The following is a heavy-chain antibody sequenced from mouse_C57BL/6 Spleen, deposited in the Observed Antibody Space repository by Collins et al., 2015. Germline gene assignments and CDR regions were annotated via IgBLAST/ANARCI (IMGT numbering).Heavy chain of an antibody. D-gene: IGHD1-1*01. CDR1: GYTFTTCG. J-gene: IGHJ1*03. Sequence: QIQLVQSGLELKKPGETVKISCRASGYTFTTCGMSWVKQAPGKGLKWMGWINTYSGVPTYADDFKGRFAFSLQTSASTAYLQINNLKDEDTATYFCARSRHYYGSSYDWYFDVWGTGTTVTVSS. CDR2: INTYSGVP. CDR3: ARSRHYYGSSYDWYFDV. V-gene: IGHV9-3*01.